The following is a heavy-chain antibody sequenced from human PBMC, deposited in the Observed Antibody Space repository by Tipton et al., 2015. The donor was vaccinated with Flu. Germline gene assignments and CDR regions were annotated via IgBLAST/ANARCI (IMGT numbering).Heavy chain of an antibody. CDR3: ARLSFYDVDLKNFYFED. J-gene: IGHJ4*02. CDR2: LSYSGTT. D-gene: IGHD3-10*02. CDR1: GGSITNYH. V-gene: IGHV4-39*02. Sequence: PGLVKPSETLSLTCTVSGGSITNYHWGWIRQPPGKGLEWIGGLSYSGTTYYNPSLRSRVVISVDTSKNHFSLKLTSVAVADTAIYYCARLSFYDVDLKNFYFEDWGQGTLVTVSS.